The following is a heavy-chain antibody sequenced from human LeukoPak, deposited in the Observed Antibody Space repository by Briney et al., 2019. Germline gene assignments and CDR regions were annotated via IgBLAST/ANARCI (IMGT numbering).Heavy chain of an antibody. D-gene: IGHD1-26*01. CDR3: ARGQSKSSDGSYRGGYYFDY. J-gene: IGHJ4*02. Sequence: GGSLRLSCAASGFTFSSYSMNWVCQAPGKGLEWVSSISSSSSYIYYADSVKGRFTISRDNAKNSLYLQMNSLRAEDTAVYYCARGQSKSSDGSYRGGYYFDYWGQGTLVTVSS. V-gene: IGHV3-21*01. CDR2: ISSSSSYI. CDR1: GFTFSSYS.